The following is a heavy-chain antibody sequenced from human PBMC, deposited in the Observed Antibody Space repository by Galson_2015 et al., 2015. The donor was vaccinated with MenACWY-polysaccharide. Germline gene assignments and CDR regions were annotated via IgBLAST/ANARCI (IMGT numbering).Heavy chain of an antibody. CDR2: IYPADSDT. D-gene: IGHD4-17*01. J-gene: IGHJ4*02. Sequence: QSGAEVKKPGESLKISCTGSGYSFTSNWIGWVRQMPGKGLEWMGIIYPADSDTRYSPSFQGQVTISADKSLSTAYLQWSSLKASDTAVYYCARLSATGTVTFDYWGQGALVTVSS. V-gene: IGHV5-51*03. CDR1: GYSFTSNW. CDR3: ARLSATGTVTFDY.